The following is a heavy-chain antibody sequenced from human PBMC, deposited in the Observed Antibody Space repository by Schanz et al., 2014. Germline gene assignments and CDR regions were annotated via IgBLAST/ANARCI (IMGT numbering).Heavy chain of an antibody. D-gene: IGHD6-13*01. CDR1: GFTFSTYA. V-gene: IGHV3-23*01. CDR2: ISGSGGST. Sequence: EVQLLDSGGGLVQPGGSLRLSCAASGFTFSTYAMSWVRQAPGKGLEWVSAISGSGGSTYYADSVKGRFTISRDNAKSSLYLQMNSLRAEDTAVYYCAREQIMAAAGLVDYWGHGTLVTVSS. J-gene: IGHJ4*01. CDR3: AREQIMAAAGLVDY.